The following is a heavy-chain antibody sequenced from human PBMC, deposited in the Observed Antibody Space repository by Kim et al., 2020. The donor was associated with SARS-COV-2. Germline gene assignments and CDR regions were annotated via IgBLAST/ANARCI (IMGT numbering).Heavy chain of an antibody. CDR1: GGSISSSSYY. D-gene: IGHD3-3*01. Sequence: SETLSLTCTVSGGSISSSSYYWGWIRQPPGKGLEWIGSIYYSGSTYYNPSLKSRVTISVDTSKNQFSLKLSSVTAADTAVYYCASYPGNYDFWSGYYTPLALGDYYGMDGWGQGTTVTVSS. CDR3: ASYPGNYDFWSGYYTPLALGDYYGMDG. J-gene: IGHJ6*02. V-gene: IGHV4-39*01. CDR2: IYYSGST.